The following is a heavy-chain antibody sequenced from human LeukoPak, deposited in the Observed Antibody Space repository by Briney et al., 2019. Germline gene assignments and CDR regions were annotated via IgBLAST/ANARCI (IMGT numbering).Heavy chain of an antibody. Sequence: HPGGSLRLSCAASGFTFSSYAMHWVRQAPGKGLEWVAVISYDGSNKYYADSVKGRFTISRDNSKNTLYLQMNSLRAEDTAVYYCARRDGYNSLDYWGQGTLVTVSS. V-gene: IGHV3-30-3*01. J-gene: IGHJ4*02. D-gene: IGHD5-24*01. CDR1: GFTFSSYA. CDR2: ISYDGSNK. CDR3: ARRDGYNSLDY.